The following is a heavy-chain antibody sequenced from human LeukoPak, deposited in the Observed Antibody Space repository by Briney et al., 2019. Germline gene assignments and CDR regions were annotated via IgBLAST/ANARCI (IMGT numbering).Heavy chain of an antibody. J-gene: IGHJ4*02. CDR1: GGSISSYF. D-gene: IGHD1-1*01. CDR3: ARETTGTERHFDY. CDR2: IYATGIT. V-gene: IGHV4-4*07. Sequence: SEILSLTCTVSGGSISSYFWSWIRQPAGKGLEWIGRIYATGITNYNPSLKSRVTMSVDTSKNQFSLKLNSVTAADTAVYYCARETTGTERHFDYWGQGTLVTVSS.